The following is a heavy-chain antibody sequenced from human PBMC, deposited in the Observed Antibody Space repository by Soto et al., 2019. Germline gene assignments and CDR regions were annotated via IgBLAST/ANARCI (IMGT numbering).Heavy chain of an antibody. V-gene: IGHV3-66*01. CDR1: GFTVSGHY. Sequence: EVQLVESGGGLVQPGGSLRLSCAASGFTVSGHYMNWVRQAPGKGLEWVSVIYSGGTTYYEAAVRGRLTIFSKASTNTMYLQMIDRRPEETAVNHCAAASWEMVSYCRYVMDVWGQGTTVTVSS. CDR3: AAASWEMVSYCRYVMDV. CDR2: IYSGGTT. J-gene: IGHJ6*02. D-gene: IGHD2-8*01.